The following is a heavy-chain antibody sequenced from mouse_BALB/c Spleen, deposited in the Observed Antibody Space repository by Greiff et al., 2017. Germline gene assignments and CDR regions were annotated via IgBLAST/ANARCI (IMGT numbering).Heavy chain of an antibody. CDR1: GYTFTSYW. J-gene: IGHJ3*01. CDR2: INPSTGYT. V-gene: IGHV1S26*01. CDR3: ARFDEEAWFAY. Sequence: VQLQQPGAELVKPGASVKMSCKASGYTFTSYWMHWVKQRPGQGLEWIGYINPSTGYTEYNQKFKDKATLTADKSSSTAYMQLSSLTSEDSAVYYCARFDEEAWFAYWGQGTLVTVSA.